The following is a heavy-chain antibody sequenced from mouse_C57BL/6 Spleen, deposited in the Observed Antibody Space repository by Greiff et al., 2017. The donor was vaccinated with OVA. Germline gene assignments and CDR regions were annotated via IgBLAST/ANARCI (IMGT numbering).Heavy chain of an antibody. V-gene: IGHV1-50*01. Sequence: VQLQQPGAELVKPGASVKLSCKASGYTFTSYWMQWVKQRPGQGLEWIGEIDPSDSYTNYNQKFKGKATLTVDTSSSTAYMQLSSLTSEDSAVYYCARWGYGTSDYWGQGTTLTVSS. D-gene: IGHD1-1*01. CDR3: ARWGYGTSDY. CDR1: GYTFTSYW. J-gene: IGHJ2*01. CDR2: IDPSDSYT.